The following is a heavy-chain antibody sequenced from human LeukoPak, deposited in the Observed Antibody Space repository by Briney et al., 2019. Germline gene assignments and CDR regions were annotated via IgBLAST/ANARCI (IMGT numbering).Heavy chain of an antibody. CDR2: IYPADSDI. J-gene: IGHJ5*02. CDR1: GYSINNYW. Sequence: GESLKISCKGSGYSINNYWIAWVRQMPGKGLEWMGIIYPADSDIRYSPSFQGQVTISADKSISTAYLQWNSLKASDTAMYYCARQEYCSGASCYTWFDPWSQGTLVTVSS. CDR3: ARQEYCSGASCYTWFDP. D-gene: IGHD2-15*01. V-gene: IGHV5-51*01.